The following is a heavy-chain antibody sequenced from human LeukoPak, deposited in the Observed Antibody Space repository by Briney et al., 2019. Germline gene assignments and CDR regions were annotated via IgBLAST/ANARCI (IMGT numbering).Heavy chain of an antibody. CDR3: ARSSSTSCYDY. CDR2: INPNSGGT. D-gene: IGHD2-2*01. J-gene: IGHJ4*02. Sequence: ASVKVPCKASGYTFTSYGISWVRQAPGQGLEWMGWINPNSGGTNYAQKFQGRVTMTRDTSISTAYMELSRLRSDDTAVYYCARSSSTSCYDYWGQGTLVTVSS. CDR1: GYTFTSYG. V-gene: IGHV1-2*02.